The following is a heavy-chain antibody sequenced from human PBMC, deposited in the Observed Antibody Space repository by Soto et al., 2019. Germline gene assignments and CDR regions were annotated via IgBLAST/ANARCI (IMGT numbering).Heavy chain of an antibody. CDR2: IYWDDDK. CDR3: AHIVVAGLGYYFDY. V-gene: IGHV2-5*02. J-gene: IGHJ4*02. D-gene: IGHD6-19*01. CDR1: GFSLSSTRMA. Sequence: QITLKESGPTLVKPTQTLTLTCTFSGFSLSSTRMAVGWIRQPPGKALEWLALIYWDDDKRYSPFLKSRLTITQDTSKNQVVLTMSNMDSVDTARYYCAHIVVAGLGYYFDYWGQGTLVTVSS.